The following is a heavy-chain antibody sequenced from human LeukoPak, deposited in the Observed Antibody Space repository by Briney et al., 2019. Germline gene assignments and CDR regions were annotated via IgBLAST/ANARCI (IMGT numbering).Heavy chain of an antibody. CDR1: GGSISSSNW. Sequence: PSETLSLTCAVSGGSISSSNWWSWVRQPPGKGLEWIGEIYHSGSTNYNPSLKSRVTISVDKSKNQFSLKLSSVTAADTAVYYCAGRVTVTMKDLDYWGQGTLVTVSS. CDR2: IYHSGST. D-gene: IGHD4-17*01. CDR3: AGRVTVTMKDLDY. V-gene: IGHV4-4*02. J-gene: IGHJ4*02.